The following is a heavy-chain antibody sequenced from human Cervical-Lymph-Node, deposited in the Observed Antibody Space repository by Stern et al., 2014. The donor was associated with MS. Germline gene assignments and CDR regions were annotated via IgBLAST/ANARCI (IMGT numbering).Heavy chain of an antibody. CDR2: SYWDEDK. V-gene: IGHV2-5*02. Sequence: ESGPTLVKPTQTLTLTCTFSGFSFSTGEVGVGWIRQPPGKALEWLALSYWDEDKRYSPSLQGRLTITKDTSKSQVVLTMTNMDPVDTATYYCTRSRSYTYGAKRAWYFDLWGRGTHVTVAS. D-gene: IGHD4-23*01. J-gene: IGHJ2*01. CDR1: GFSFSTGEVG. CDR3: TRSRSYTYGAKRAWYFDL.